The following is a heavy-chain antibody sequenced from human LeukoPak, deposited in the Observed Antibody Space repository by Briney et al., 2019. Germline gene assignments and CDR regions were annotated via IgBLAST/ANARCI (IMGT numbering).Heavy chain of an antibody. CDR2: TYYRSKWFS. CDR1: GDSVSSSLAA. J-gene: IGHJ1*01. V-gene: IGHV6-1*01. D-gene: IGHD3-10*01. CDR3: ARALSFVFHH. Sequence: SQTLSLTCAISGDSVSSSLAAWNWIRQSPSRGLEWLGRTYYRSKWFSDHAEIVESRITINADTSKNQFSLQLNSVTPEDTAVYYCARALSFVFHHWGQGTLVTVAS.